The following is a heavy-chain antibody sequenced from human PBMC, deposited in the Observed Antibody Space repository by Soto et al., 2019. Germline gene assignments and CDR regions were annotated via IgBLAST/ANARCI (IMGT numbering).Heavy chain of an antibody. V-gene: IGHV1-18*04. J-gene: IGHJ6*02. CDR1: GYTFSGYS. D-gene: IGHD2-21*01. CDR3: ARDVFCGGAPACPDMDV. CDR2: ISGYNGNT. Sequence: QVVLEQSGGEVKKPGASVKVSCKASGYTFSGYSITWVRQAPGQGLEWMGRISGYNGNTNYARTLRGRLTLTTDTSTSTAYMELRSLTSDDTPVYYCARDVFCGGAPACPDMDVWGQGTTVTVSS.